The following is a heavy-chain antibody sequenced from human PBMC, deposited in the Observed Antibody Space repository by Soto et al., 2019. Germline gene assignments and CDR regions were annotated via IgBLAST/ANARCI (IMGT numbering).Heavy chain of an antibody. CDR2: ISASTRNT. CDR3: VRCYCSVGSCYACWHFDL. CDR1: GYTISDYA. J-gene: IGHJ2*01. Sequence: GASVKVSCKASGYTISDYAIRWVRQDPGQGLEWMGWISASTRNTDQAQNFQGRVIMTLDTSTDTAYMELRNLRSDDTAVYYCVRCYCSVGSCYACWHFDLWGRGTLVTVSS. D-gene: IGHD2-15*01. V-gene: IGHV1-18*01.